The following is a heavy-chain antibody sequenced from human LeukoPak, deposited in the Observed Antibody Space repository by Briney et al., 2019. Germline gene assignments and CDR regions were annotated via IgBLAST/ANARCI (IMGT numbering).Heavy chain of an antibody. CDR1: DDSISNNY. V-gene: IGHV4-59*01. J-gene: IGHJ5*02. Sequence: SETLSLTCAVSDDSISNNYWSWIRQPPGKGLEWIGYIYYSGSTNYNPSLKSRVTISVDTSKNQFSLKLSSVTAADTAVYYCAREPADNWFDPWGQGTLVTVSS. CDR2: IYYSGST. CDR3: AREPADNWFDP. D-gene: IGHD2-2*01.